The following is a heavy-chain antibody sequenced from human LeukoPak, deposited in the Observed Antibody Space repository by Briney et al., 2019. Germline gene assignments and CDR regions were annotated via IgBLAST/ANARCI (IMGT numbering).Heavy chain of an antibody. V-gene: IGHV3-48*02. D-gene: IGHD5-24*01. CDR2: ISSTSSTI. Sequence: GGFLRLSCAASGFTFSTYSMDWVRQAPGKGLELVSYISSTSSTIYYADSVKGRFTISRDNAKNSLYLQMNSLRDEDTAVYYCARDRKWLQPNFDYWGQGALVTVSS. CDR1: GFTFSTYS. CDR3: ARDRKWLQPNFDY. J-gene: IGHJ4*02.